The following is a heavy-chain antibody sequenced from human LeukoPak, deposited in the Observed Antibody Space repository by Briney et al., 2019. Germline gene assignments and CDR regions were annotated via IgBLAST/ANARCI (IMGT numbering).Heavy chain of an antibody. J-gene: IGHJ4*02. CDR2: ISAYNGNT. D-gene: IGHD3-9*01. CDR3: ARGRLRYLDWTRAYSDY. CDR1: GYTFITHG. Sequence: ASVKVSCKASGYTFITHGLTWVRQAPGQGLEWMGWISAYNGNTIYAQTLQDRLTMTTDTSTSTAYMELRSLGSDDTAVYYCARGRLRYLDWTRAYSDYWGQGTLVTVSS. V-gene: IGHV1-18*01.